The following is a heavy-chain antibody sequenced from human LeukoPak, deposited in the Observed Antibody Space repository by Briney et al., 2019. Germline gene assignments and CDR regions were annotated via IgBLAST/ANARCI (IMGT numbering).Heavy chain of an antibody. Sequence: PGGSLRLSCAASGFTFSSYAMSWVRQAPGKGLEWVAFIRYDGSNKYYADSVKGRFTISRDNSKNTLYLQMNSLRAEDTAVYYCAKAGSYGGVIGYWGQGTLVTVSS. J-gene: IGHJ4*02. CDR2: IRYDGSNK. D-gene: IGHD3-16*01. CDR1: GFTFSSYA. V-gene: IGHV3-30*02. CDR3: AKAGSYGGVIGY.